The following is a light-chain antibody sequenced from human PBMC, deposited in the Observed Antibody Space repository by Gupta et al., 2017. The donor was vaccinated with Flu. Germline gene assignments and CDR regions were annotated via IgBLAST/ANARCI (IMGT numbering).Light chain of an antibody. CDR2: NAS. Sequence: RAALSCRASQSISSTFLAWYQQKPGQSPRLLIYNASTRATGIPDRFSGSGSGTVFTLTISRLEPEDFAVYYCQQYGNSPMFTFGQGTKLEIK. CDR1: QSISSTF. V-gene: IGKV3-20*01. CDR3: QQYGNSPMFT. J-gene: IGKJ2*01.